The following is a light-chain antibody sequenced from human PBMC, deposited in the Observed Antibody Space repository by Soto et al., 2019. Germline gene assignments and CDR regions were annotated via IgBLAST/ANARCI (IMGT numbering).Light chain of an antibody. V-gene: IGLV1-40*01. CDR1: SSNIGAHYD. CDR2: GNS. J-gene: IGLJ3*02. Sequence: QPVLTQPPSVSGAPGQRVTISCTGSSSNIGAHYDVHWYQQLPGTAPKLLIYGNSNRPSGVPDRFSGSKSGTSASLAITGLQAEDEADYYCSSHRSDGTRVFGGGTKLTVL. CDR3: SSHRSDGTRV.